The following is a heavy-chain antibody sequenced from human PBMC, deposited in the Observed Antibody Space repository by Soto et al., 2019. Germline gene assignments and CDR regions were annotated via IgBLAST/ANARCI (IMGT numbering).Heavy chain of an antibody. J-gene: IGHJ4*02. Sequence: PGGSLRLSCAASGFTFSSYWMHWVRQAPGKGLVWVSRINSDGSSINYADSVKGRFIISRDNAKNTLRLQMNSLRAEDTAVYYCARSYEALSHDYWGQGTLVTVSS. CDR2: INSDGSSI. CDR3: ARSYEALSHDY. D-gene: IGHD3-16*01. CDR1: GFTFSSYW. V-gene: IGHV3-74*01.